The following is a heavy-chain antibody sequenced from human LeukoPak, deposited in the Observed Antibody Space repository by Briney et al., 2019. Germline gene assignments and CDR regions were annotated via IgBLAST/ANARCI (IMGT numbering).Heavy chain of an antibody. J-gene: IGHJ4*02. CDR3: ARRSAGGSGL. CDR1: GFTVSSNY. Sequence: GGSLRLSCAASGFTVSSNYMSWVRQAPGKGLEWVSSISSSSYIYYADSVKGRFTISRDNAKNSLYLQMNSLRAEDTAVYYCARRSAGGSGLWGQGTLVTVSS. D-gene: IGHD2-15*01. CDR2: ISSSSYI. V-gene: IGHV3-69-1*01.